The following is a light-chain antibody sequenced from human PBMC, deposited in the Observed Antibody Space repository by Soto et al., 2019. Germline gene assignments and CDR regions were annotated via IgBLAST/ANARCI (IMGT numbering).Light chain of an antibody. CDR2: GAS. Sequence: EIVLTQSPGTLSLSPGERATLSCRASQSVSNTYLAWYQQKPGQAPRLLIYGASSRATGIPDRFSGSGSGTDFTLTISRLEPEDFAVYYCQQSGSSSITFGQGTRLEIK. CDR1: QSVSNTY. V-gene: IGKV3-20*01. J-gene: IGKJ5*01. CDR3: QQSGSSSIT.